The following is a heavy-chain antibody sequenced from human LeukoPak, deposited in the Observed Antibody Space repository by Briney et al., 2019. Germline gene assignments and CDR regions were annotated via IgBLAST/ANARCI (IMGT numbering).Heavy chain of an antibody. V-gene: IGHV4-34*01. CDR3: ARALGTSGSWWGPYYYYYMDV. CDR2: INHSGST. J-gene: IGHJ6*03. Sequence: KPSETLSLTCAVYGGSFSGYYWSWIRQPPGKGLEWIGEINHSGSTNYNPSLKSRVTISVDTSKNQFSLKLSSVTAADTAVYYCARALGTSGSWWGPYYYYYMDVWGKGTTVTVSS. D-gene: IGHD6-13*01. CDR1: GGSFSGYY.